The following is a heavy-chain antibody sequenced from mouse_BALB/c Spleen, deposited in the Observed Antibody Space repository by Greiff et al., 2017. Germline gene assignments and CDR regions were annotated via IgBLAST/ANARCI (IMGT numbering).Heavy chain of an antibody. CDR1: GFNIKDYY. J-gene: IGHJ2*01. Sequence: EVQLQQSGAELVRSGASVKLSCTASGFNIKDYYMHWVKQRPEQGLEWIGWIDPENGDTEYAPKFQGKATMTADTSSNTAYLQLSSLTSEDTAVYYCNATPTMITNYFDYWGQGTTLTVSS. D-gene: IGHD2-4*01. V-gene: IGHV14-4*02. CDR3: NATPTMITNYFDY. CDR2: IDPENGDT.